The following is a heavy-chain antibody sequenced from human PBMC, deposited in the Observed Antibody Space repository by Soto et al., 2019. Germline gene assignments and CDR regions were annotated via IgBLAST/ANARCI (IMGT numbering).Heavy chain of an antibody. CDR1: GFTLSSYG. CDR2: IWYDGSNK. Sequence: QVHLVESGGGVVQPGRSLRLTCAASGFTLSSYGMHWVRQAPGKGLEWVAVIWYDGSNKYYADSVKGRFTISRDNSKNTLYLQMNSLRAEDTAVYYCASDRGGYDSGVDYWGQGTLVTVSS. V-gene: IGHV3-33*01. CDR3: ASDRGGYDSGVDY. J-gene: IGHJ4*02. D-gene: IGHD5-12*01.